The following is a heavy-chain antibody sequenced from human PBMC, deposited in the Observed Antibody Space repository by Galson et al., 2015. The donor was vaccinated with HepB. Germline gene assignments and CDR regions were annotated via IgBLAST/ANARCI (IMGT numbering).Heavy chain of an antibody. V-gene: IGHV1-18*01. D-gene: IGHD4-11*01. CDR1: GYTLTNFD. CDR2: ISADNSKT. J-gene: IGHJ5*02. CDR3: ARSKVTTNSDWFDP. Sequence: SVKVSCKASGYTLTNFDISWVRQAPGQGLEWMGWISADNSKTKYAQKMQGRVTMTKDTSTGTTYMELRSLRSDDTAVYYCARSKVTTNSDWFDPWGQGTLVTVSS.